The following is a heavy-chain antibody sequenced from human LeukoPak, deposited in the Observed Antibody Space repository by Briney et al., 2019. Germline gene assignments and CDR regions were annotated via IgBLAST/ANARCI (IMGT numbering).Heavy chain of an antibody. CDR3: AGAGVAGQVIDY. J-gene: IGHJ4*02. CDR2: ISSFGGRT. CDR1: GFNFTSYL. D-gene: IGHD6-19*01. V-gene: IGHV3-23*01. Sequence: GGSLRLSCAASGFNFTSYLMTWVRQAPGKGLEWVAGISSFGGRTYYADSVKGRFTISRDNSKNTLYLQMSSLRADDTAVYYCAGAGVAGQVIDYWGQGTLVTVSS.